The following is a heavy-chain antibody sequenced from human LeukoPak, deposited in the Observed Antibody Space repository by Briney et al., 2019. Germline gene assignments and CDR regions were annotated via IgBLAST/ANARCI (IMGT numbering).Heavy chain of an antibody. V-gene: IGHV3-23*01. Sequence: GGSLRLSCAASGFTFSSYAMSWVRQAPGKGLEWVSAISGSGGSTYYADSVKGRFTISRDNSKNTLYLQMNSLRAEDTAVYYCAKDYYDSSGYYSGFDYWGQGTLVTVSP. J-gene: IGHJ4*02. CDR3: AKDYYDSSGYYSGFDY. CDR2: ISGSGGST. CDR1: GFTFSSYA. D-gene: IGHD3-22*01.